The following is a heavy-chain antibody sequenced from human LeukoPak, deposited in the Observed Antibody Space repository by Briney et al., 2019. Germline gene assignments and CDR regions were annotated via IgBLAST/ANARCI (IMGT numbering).Heavy chain of an antibody. J-gene: IGHJ6*02. CDR1: GGTFSSYA. CDR2: IIPIFGTA. V-gene: IGHV1-69*05. CDR3: ARSVRGYGDYVYYYYYGMDV. D-gene: IGHD4-17*01. Sequence: SSVKVSCKASGGTFSSYAISWVRQGPGQGLEWMGGIIPIFGTANYAQKFQGRVTITTDESTSTAYMELSSLRSEDTAVYYCARSVRGYGDYVYYYYYGMDVWGQGTTVTVSS.